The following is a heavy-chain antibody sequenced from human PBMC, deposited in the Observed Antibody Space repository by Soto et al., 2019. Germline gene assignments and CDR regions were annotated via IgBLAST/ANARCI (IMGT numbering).Heavy chain of an antibody. D-gene: IGHD2-21*02. J-gene: IGHJ6*02. CDR1: GYTFTSYD. CDR2: MNPNSGNT. Sequence: ASVKVSCKASGYTFTSYDINWVRQATGQGLEWMGWMNPNSGNTGYAQKFQGRVTMTRNTSISTAYMELSSLRSEDTAVYYCARGRIVVVTADGMGVWGQGTTVTVSS. V-gene: IGHV1-8*01. CDR3: ARGRIVVVTADGMGV.